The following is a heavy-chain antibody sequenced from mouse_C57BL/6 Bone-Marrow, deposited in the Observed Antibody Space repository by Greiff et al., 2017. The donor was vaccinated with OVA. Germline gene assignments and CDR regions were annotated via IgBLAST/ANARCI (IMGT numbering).Heavy chain of an antibody. Sequence: VQLQQPGAELVMPGASVKLSCKASGYTFTSYWMHWVKQRPGQGLEWIGEIDPSDSYTNYNQKFKGKSTLTVDKSSCTAYMQLSSLTSEDSAVYYCARIGCWVYLDYWGQGTTVTVSS. CDR2: IDPSDSYT. D-gene: IGHD2-2*01. CDR3: ARIGCWVYLDY. CDR1: GYTFTSYW. V-gene: IGHV1-69*01. J-gene: IGHJ2*01.